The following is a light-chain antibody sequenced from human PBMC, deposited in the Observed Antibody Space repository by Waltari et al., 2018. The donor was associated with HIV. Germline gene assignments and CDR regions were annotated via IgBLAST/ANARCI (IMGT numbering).Light chain of an antibody. J-gene: IGLJ1*01. CDR3: QAWDSTTAGV. CDR1: QFGEKY. V-gene: IGLV3-1*01. Sequence: SYALTQPPSVSVSPAQTASITCSGDQFGEKYVCWYQRKPGQSPVLVMYQDDRRSSGIPERFSGSNSGNTATLTIRGTQAMDEADYYCQAWDSTTAGVFGTGTKVTVL. CDR2: QDD.